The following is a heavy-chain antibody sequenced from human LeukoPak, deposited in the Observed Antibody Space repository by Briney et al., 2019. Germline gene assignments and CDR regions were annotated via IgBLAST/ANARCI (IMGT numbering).Heavy chain of an antibody. J-gene: IGHJ4*02. V-gene: IGHV1-18*04. CDR3: AREPMVREVITHAFDN. Sequence: ASVKVSCKASGYTFTGYFIHWVRQAPGQGLEWMGWITAHNGNTHYAQKLQGRVIMTTDTLTSTAYMELRTLTSKDTAVYFCAREPMVREVITHAFDNWGQGTLVTVSS. CDR2: ITAHNGNT. D-gene: IGHD3-10*01. CDR1: GYTFTGYF.